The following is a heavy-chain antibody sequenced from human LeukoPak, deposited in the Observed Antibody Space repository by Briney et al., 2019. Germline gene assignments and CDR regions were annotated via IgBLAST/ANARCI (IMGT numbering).Heavy chain of an antibody. Sequence: GGSLRLSCAASGFTFSSYDMHWVRQATGKGLEWVSAIGTAGDTYYPGSVKGRFTISRENAKNSLYLQMNSLRAEDTAVYYCATTSYYDSSGPPYFDYWGQGTLVTVSS. CDR2: IGTAGDT. V-gene: IGHV3-13*01. D-gene: IGHD3-22*01. CDR3: ATTSYYDSSGPPYFDY. J-gene: IGHJ4*02. CDR1: GFTFSSYD.